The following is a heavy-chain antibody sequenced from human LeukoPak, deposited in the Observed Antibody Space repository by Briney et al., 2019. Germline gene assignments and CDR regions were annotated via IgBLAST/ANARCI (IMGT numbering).Heavy chain of an antibody. CDR1: GYTFTSYG. V-gene: IGHV1-18*01. Sequence: ASVKVSCKASGYTFTSYGISWVRQAPGQGLEWMGWISAYNGNTNYAQKLQGRVTMTTDTSTSTAYMELRSLRSDDTAVYYCARDHGYYDILTGYLTPHYFDYWGQGTLVTVSS. CDR2: ISAYNGNT. CDR3: ARDHGYYDILTGYLTPHYFDY. J-gene: IGHJ4*02. D-gene: IGHD3-9*01.